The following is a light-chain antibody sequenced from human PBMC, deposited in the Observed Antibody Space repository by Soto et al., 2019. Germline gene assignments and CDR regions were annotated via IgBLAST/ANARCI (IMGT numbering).Light chain of an antibody. CDR1: TSDVGAYNF. Sequence: QSALTQPRSESGSPGQSVTISCTGTTSDVGAYNFVSWYQQHPGKAPKLMIYAVTKRPSGVPDRFSGSKSGSTASLTISGLQAEDDADYYCCSYAGTYTYVFGTGNKLTVL. V-gene: IGLV2-11*01. J-gene: IGLJ1*01. CDR2: AVT. CDR3: CSYAGTYTYV.